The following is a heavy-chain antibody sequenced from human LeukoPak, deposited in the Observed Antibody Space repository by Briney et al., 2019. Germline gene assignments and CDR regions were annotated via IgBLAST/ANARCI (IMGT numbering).Heavy chain of an antibody. Sequence: PSETLSLTCAVYGGSFSGYYWSWIRQPPGKGLEWIGEINHSGSINYNPSLKSRVTISVDTSKNQFSLKLSSVTAADTAVYYCARTSDFWSGYHDYWGQGTLVTVSS. CDR2: INHSGSI. CDR1: GGSFSGYY. V-gene: IGHV4-34*01. D-gene: IGHD3-3*01. J-gene: IGHJ4*02. CDR3: ARTSDFWSGYHDY.